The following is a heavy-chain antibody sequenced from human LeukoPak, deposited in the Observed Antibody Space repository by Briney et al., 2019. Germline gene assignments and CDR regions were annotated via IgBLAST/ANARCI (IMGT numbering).Heavy chain of an antibody. Sequence: SVKVSCKASGGTFSSYAISWVRQAPGQGLEWMGGIIPIFGAANYAQKFQGRVTITTDESTSTAYMELSSLRSEDTAVYYCARDRHYDELNWFDPWGQGTLVTVSS. J-gene: IGHJ5*02. V-gene: IGHV1-69*05. D-gene: IGHD3-22*01. CDR3: ARDRHYDELNWFDP. CDR1: GGTFSSYA. CDR2: IIPIFGAA.